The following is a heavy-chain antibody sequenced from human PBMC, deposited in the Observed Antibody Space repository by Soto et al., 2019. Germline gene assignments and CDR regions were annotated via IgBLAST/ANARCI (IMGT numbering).Heavy chain of an antibody. Sequence: GGSLRLSCAASGFTFSSYGMHWVRQAPGKGLEWVAVISYDGSNKYYADSVKGRFTISRDNSKNTLYLQMNSLRAEDTAVYYCASLPIAVAGSDYWGQGTLVTVSS. J-gene: IGHJ4*02. CDR1: GFTFSSYG. V-gene: IGHV3-30*03. D-gene: IGHD6-19*01. CDR2: ISYDGSNK. CDR3: ASLPIAVAGSDY.